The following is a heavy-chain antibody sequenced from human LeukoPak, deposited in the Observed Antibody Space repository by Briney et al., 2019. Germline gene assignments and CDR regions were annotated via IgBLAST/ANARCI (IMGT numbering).Heavy chain of an antibody. V-gene: IGHV4-59*01. CDR1: GGSISSYY. D-gene: IGHD6-13*01. Sequence: SETLSLTCTVSGGSISSYYWSWIRQPPGKGLEWIGYIYYSGSTNYNLSLKSRVTISVDTSKNQFSLKLSSVTAADTAVYYCARGGIAAALNWFDPWGQGTLVTVSS. CDR2: IYYSGST. J-gene: IGHJ5*02. CDR3: ARGGIAAALNWFDP.